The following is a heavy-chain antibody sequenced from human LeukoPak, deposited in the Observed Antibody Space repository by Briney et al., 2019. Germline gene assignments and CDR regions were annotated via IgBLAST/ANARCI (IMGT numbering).Heavy chain of an antibody. CDR2: MNPNSGNT. CDR3: ARAYYDFWSGYYTVSFDY. J-gene: IGHJ4*02. D-gene: IGHD3-3*01. V-gene: IGHV1-8*03. CDR1: GYTFTSCG. Sequence: ASEKVSCKASGYTFTSCGISWVRQATGPGLEWMGWMNPNSGNTGYAQKFQGRVTITRNTSISTAYMELSSLRSEDTAVYYCARAYYDFWSGYYTVSFDYWGQGTLVTVSS.